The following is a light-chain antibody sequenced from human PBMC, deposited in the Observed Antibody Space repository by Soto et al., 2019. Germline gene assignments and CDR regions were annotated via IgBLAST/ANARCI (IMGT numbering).Light chain of an antibody. CDR3: QAWGTGGV. V-gene: IGLV4-69*01. CDR1: SWHSDYA. CDR2: VTSDGSH. Sequence: QPVLTQSPSASASPGASVKLTCTLSSWHSDYAIAWHQQQPEKGPRYLMKVTSDGSHTKGDGIPDRFSGSSSGADRYLTISSLRSDDEADYYCQAWGTGGVFGGGTQLPVL. J-gene: IGLJ7*01.